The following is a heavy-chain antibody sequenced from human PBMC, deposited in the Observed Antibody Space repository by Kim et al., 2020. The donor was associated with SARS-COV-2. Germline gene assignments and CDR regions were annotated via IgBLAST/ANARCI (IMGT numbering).Heavy chain of an antibody. CDR3: AKENIAAAGIEGCAFDI. Sequence: GGSLRLSCAASGFTFSSYAMSWVRQAPGKGLEWVSAIIGSGGSTYYADSVKGRFTLSRDNSKNTLYLQMNSLRAEDTAVYYCAKENIAAAGIEGCAFDIWGQGTMVTVSS. V-gene: IGHV3-23*01. CDR2: IIGSGGST. CDR1: GFTFSSYA. D-gene: IGHD6-13*01. J-gene: IGHJ3*02.